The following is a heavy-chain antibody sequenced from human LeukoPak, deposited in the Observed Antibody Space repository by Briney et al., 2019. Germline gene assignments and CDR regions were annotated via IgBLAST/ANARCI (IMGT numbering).Heavy chain of an antibody. D-gene: IGHD3-3*01. Sequence: GGSLRLSCAASGFTFSDYYMSWIRQAPGKGLEWVSYISNSGNTIYYADSVKGRFTISRDNAKNSLYLQMNSLRAEDTAVYYCARDHHDFWSGYYWSAFDIWGQGTMVTVSS. CDR3: ARDHHDFWSGYYWSAFDI. CDR2: ISNSGNTI. V-gene: IGHV3-11*04. CDR1: GFTFSDYY. J-gene: IGHJ3*02.